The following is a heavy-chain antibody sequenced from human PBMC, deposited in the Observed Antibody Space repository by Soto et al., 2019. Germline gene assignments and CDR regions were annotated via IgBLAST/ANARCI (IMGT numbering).Heavy chain of an antibody. V-gene: IGHV4-34*01. CDR1: GGSFSGYY. J-gene: IGHJ4*02. CDR3: ARDGYCSGGSCYSRFDY. D-gene: IGHD2-15*01. Sequence: SETLSLTCAVYGGSFSGYYWSWIRQPQGQGLEWIGEINHSGSTNYNPSLKSRVTISVDTSKNQFSLKLSSVTAADTAVYYCARDGYCSGGSCYSRFDYWGQGTLVTVSS. CDR2: INHSGST.